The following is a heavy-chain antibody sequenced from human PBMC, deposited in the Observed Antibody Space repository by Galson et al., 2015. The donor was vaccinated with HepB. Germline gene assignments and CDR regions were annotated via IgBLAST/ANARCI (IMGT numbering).Heavy chain of an antibody. D-gene: IGHD3-16*01. V-gene: IGHV3-23*01. CDR3: AKVAILGATPHYFDY. Sequence: SLRLSCAASGFTFTRYTMGWVRQAPGKGLKWVSSLSVNGAISSYEDSVKGRFTISRDNSKKMVYLQMNGLRAEDTAVYYCAKVAILGATPHYFDYLGQGTLVTVSS. CDR1: GFTFTRYT. CDR2: LSVNGAIS. J-gene: IGHJ4*02.